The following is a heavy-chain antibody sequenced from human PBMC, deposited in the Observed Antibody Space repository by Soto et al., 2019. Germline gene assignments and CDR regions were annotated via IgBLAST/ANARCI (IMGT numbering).Heavy chain of an antibody. J-gene: IGHJ6*02. D-gene: IGHD5-12*01. CDR3: AKEVRGXSGYDPVGIYYYYGMDV. CDR2: ISYDGSNK. Sequence: GGSLRLSCAASGFTFSNAWMNWVRQAPGKGLEWVAVISYDGSNKYYADSVKGRFTISRDNSKNTLYLQMNSLRAEDTAVYYCAKEVRGXSGYDPVGIYYYYGMDVWGQGTTVTVSS. V-gene: IGHV3-30*18. CDR1: GFTFSNAW.